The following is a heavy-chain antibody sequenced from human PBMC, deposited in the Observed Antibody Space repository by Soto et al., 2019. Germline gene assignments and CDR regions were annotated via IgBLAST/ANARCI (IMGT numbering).Heavy chain of an antibody. J-gene: IGHJ4*02. CDR1: GFTFSKYA. CDR3: ARTGYDRSGYFVEYYFDY. Sequence: GGSLRLSCAASGFTFSKYAMHWVRQARGTGLEGVAVISNDGSNPYYADSVKGRFTISRDNSKNTLYLQMNSLREEDTAVYYCARTGYDRSGYFVEYYFDYWGQGTLVTVSS. D-gene: IGHD3-22*01. CDR2: ISNDGSNP. V-gene: IGHV3-30-3*01.